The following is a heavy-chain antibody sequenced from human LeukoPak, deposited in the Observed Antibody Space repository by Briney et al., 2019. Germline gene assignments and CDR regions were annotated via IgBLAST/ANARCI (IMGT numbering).Heavy chain of an antibody. CDR3: ARDPSDSSSSGVDY. J-gene: IGHJ4*02. Sequence: GESLRLSCTASGFTFSSYSMNWVRQAPGKGLEWVSYISSSSSTMYYADSVKGRFTISRDNVKNSLYLQMNSLRDEDTAVYYCARDPSDSSSSGVDYWGQGTLVTVPS. CDR2: ISSSSSTM. CDR1: GFTFSSYS. V-gene: IGHV3-48*02. D-gene: IGHD6-6*01.